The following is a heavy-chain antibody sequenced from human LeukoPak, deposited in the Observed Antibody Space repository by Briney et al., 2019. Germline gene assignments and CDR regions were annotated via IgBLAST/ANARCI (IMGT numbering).Heavy chain of an antibody. V-gene: IGHV1-18*01. CDR1: GYTFTSYG. J-gene: IGHJ3*02. D-gene: IGHD2-2*02. Sequence: ASVKVSCKASGYTFTSYGICWVRQAPGQGLEWMGWISAYNGNTIYAEKLQGRVTMTTDTSTSTAYMELRSLRSDDTAVYYCARAWGYCSSTSCYTGAFDIWGQGTMVTVSS. CDR2: ISAYNGNT. CDR3: ARAWGYCSSTSCYTGAFDI.